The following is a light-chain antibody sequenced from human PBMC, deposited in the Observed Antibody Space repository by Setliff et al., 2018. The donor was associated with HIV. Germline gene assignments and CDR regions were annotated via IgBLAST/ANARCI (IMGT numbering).Light chain of an antibody. CDR2: NVN. J-gene: IGLJ1*01. CDR3: SSYRDVGAVV. Sequence: SVLTQPASVSGSPGQSITISCTGSSSDVGGYDFVSWSQQHPGRAPRLMIYNVNNRPSGISDRFSGSKSGNTASLTISGLQADDEADYYCSSYRDVGAVVFGTGTKVTVL. CDR1: SSDVGGYDF. V-gene: IGLV2-14*03.